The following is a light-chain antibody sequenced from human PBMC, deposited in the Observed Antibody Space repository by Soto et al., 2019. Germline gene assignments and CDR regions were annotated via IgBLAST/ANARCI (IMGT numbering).Light chain of an antibody. CDR2: AAS. V-gene: IGKV1-9*01. CDR3: QQLDSYPRT. Sequence: DIQLTQSPSFLSTSVGDSVTITCRASQDIRNYLAWYQQKPGKAPKVLIYAASTLLSGVPSRFSGSGSGTEFSLTISSLQPEDFATYYCQQLDSYPRTFGQGTKVDIK. J-gene: IGKJ1*01. CDR1: QDIRNY.